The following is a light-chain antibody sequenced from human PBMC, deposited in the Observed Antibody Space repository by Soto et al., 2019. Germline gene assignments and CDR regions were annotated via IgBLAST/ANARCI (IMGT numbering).Light chain of an antibody. J-gene: IGKJ1*01. CDR3: QHYDRYSGA. V-gene: IGKV1-5*03. Sequence: DTQMNNKPSTQPRSGKDRISITCPATQTISSWLAWYQQKPGKAPKLLIYKASTLKSGVPSRFSGSGSGTEITLAFSSLQPDDFATRSCQHYDRYSGAFGQGTKVDIK. CDR2: KAS. CDR1: QTISSW.